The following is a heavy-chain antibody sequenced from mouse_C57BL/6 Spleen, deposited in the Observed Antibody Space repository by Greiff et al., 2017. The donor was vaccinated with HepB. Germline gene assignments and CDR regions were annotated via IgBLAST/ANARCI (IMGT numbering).Heavy chain of an antibody. V-gene: IGHV1-82*01. J-gene: IGHJ3*01. CDR2: IYPGDGDT. Sequence: QVQLQQSGPELVKPGASVKISCKASGYAFSSSWMNWVKQRPGRGLEWIGRIYPGDGDTNYNGKFKGKATLTADKSSSTAYMQLSSLTSEDSAVYFCARYPDSTWFAYWGQGTLLTVSA. CDR3: ARYPDSTWFAY. CDR1: GYAFSSSW.